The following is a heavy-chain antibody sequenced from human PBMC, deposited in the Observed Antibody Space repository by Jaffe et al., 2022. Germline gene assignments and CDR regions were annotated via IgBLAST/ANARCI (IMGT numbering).Heavy chain of an antibody. D-gene: IGHD3-16*02. Sequence: EVQLLESGGGLVQPGGSLRLSCAASGFTFNTYAMSWVRQAPGKGLEWVSSISNGGVGTYYADSVKGRFTISRDNSKNTLYLQMNSLRAEDTAVYYCAKHEGGHIRGTYRQEYCFDNWGQGTLVTVSS. CDR3: AKHEGGHIRGTYRQEYCFDN. CDR2: ISNGGVGT. V-gene: IGHV3-23*01. CDR1: GFTFNTYA. J-gene: IGHJ4*02.